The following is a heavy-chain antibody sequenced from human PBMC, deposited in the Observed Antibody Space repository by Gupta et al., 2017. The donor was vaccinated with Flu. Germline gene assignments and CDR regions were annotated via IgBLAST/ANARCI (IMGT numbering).Heavy chain of an antibody. CDR2: IKSKTDGGTT. CDR3: ASTFTGTYYPGGNYYGMDV. CDR1: GFTFSNAW. J-gene: IGHJ6*02. D-gene: IGHD1-26*01. V-gene: IGHV3-15*01. Sequence: EVQLVESGGGLVKPGGSLRLSCVASGFTFSNAWMSWVRQAPGKGLEWVGRIKSKTDGGTTDYAAPVKGRFTISRDDSKNTLYLQMNSLKTEDTAVYYCASTFTGTYYPGGNYYGMDVWGQGTTVTVSS.